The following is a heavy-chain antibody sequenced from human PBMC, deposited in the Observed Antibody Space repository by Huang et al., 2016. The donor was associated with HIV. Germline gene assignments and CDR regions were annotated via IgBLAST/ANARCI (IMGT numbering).Heavy chain of an antibody. J-gene: IGHJ4*02. CDR1: GFSFTNYW. CDR2: SYPGDSDT. V-gene: IGHV5-51*03. D-gene: IGHD5-18*01. CDR3: ARPLLGYSYGYYVDQ. Sequence: EVQLVQSGAEVKKPGESLKISCKGSGFSFTNYWIGWVRQMPGKALEWMGISYPGDSDTTYSPSFEGQVTISADKSINTAYLQWSSLKASDSAIYYCARPLLGYSYGYYVDQWGQGTLVTVSS.